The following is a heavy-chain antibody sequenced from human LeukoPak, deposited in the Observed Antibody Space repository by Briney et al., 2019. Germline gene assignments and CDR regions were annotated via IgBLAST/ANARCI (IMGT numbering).Heavy chain of an antibody. J-gene: IGHJ3*02. CDR1: GFTFSDYS. V-gene: IGHV3-48*04. CDR3: ARENSGSYVFDI. CDR2: ISVSGSTK. Sequence: GGSLRLSCAASGFTFSDYSMNWVRQAPGKGLEWVSYISVSGSTKYQADSVKGRFTISRDNTKNSLYLQMNSLRAEDTAVYYCARENSGSYVFDIWGQGTMVTVSS. D-gene: IGHD3-22*01.